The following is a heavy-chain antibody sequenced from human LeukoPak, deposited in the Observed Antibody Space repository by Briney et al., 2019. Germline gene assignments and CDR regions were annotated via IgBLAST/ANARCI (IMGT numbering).Heavy chain of an antibody. CDR3: VGEFDYYGSGSYWLFDY. J-gene: IGHJ4*02. V-gene: IGHV4-4*07. D-gene: IGHD3-10*01. CDR2: IYTSGST. CDR1: GGSISSYY. Sequence: SETLSLTCTVSGGSISSYYWSWIRQPAGKGLEWIGRIYTSGSTNYNPSLKSRVTMSVDTSKNQFSLKLSSVTAADTAVYYCVGEFDYYGSGSYWLFDYWGQGTLVTVSS.